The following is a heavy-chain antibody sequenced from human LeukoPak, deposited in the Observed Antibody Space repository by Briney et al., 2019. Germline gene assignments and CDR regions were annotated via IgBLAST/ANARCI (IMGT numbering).Heavy chain of an antibody. D-gene: IGHD1-26*01. Sequence: GGSLRLSCAVSGLIVSSNYMSWVRQAPGMGLEWVSTIYSDGYTYYAGSVKGRFTISRDNSKKTLYLQMNSLRAEDTAVYYCTRGGAGYPFDYWGQGTLVTVSS. J-gene: IGHJ4*02. CDR3: TRGGAGYPFDY. V-gene: IGHV3-53*01. CDR2: IYSDGYT. CDR1: GLIVSSNY.